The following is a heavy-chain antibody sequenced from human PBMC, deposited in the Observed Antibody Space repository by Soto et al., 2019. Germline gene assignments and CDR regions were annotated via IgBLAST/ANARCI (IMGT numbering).Heavy chain of an antibody. D-gene: IGHD1-26*01. CDR2: IYASGSP. V-gene: IGHV4-59*01. CDR3: ARGVGSSPPRY. J-gene: IGHJ4*02. Sequence: SSETLSLTCTISGGSISVYYWSWVRQPPGHELEWIGYIYASGSPYYNPSLRSRVTSSADTSKNKISLKLTSPTAADTAVYYCARGVGSSPPRYWGRGTLVTVSS. CDR1: GGSISVYY.